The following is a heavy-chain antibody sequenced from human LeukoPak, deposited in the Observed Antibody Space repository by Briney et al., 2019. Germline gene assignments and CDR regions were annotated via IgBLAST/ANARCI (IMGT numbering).Heavy chain of an antibody. D-gene: IGHD4-11*01. V-gene: IGHV3-33*01. CDR1: GFIFSHHG. Sequence: PGGSLRLSCAASGFIFSHHGMHWVRQAPGKGLEWVAVIWSDGTNRFYADFVKGRFTISRDNSQNTVFLQMNSLRVNDTAIYYCARDAQRGFDYSNSLKYWGHGTLVTVSS. CDR2: IWSDGTNR. J-gene: IGHJ4*01. CDR3: ARDAQRGFDYSNSLKY.